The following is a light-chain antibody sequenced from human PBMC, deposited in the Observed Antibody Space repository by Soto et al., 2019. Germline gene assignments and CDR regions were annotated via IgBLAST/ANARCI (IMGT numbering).Light chain of an antibody. CDR2: DES. CDR3: QQRSHWHLYT. V-gene: IGKV3-11*01. Sequence: EIVLTQSPATLSLSPGERATLSCRASQSVSGYVAWYQQKPGQAPRLLIYDESNRATGIPGRFSGSGSGTHFTLTISNLEPEDLAGYYGQQRSHWHLYTVGQGTKLEMK. CDR1: QSVSGY. J-gene: IGKJ2*01.